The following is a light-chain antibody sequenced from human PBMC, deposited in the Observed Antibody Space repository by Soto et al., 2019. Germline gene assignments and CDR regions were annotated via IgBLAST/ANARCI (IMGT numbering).Light chain of an antibody. CDR2: EVS. V-gene: IGLV2-14*01. CDR3: SSYTSSSTYV. J-gene: IGLJ1*01. CDR1: SSDVGGYNY. Sequence: QSVLTQPASVSGSPGQSITISCTGTSSDVGGYNYVSWYQQHPGKAPKLMIYEVSKRPSGVSNRFSGSKSGNTASLTFSGLQAEDEADYYCSSYTSSSTYVFGAGTKVTVL.